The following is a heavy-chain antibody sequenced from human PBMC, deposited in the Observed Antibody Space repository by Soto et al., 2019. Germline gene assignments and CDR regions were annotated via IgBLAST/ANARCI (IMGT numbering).Heavy chain of an antibody. CDR2: TYYRSRWYS. V-gene: IGHV6-1*01. J-gene: IGHJ6*02. Sequence: WQTLSLTCVGSGDTVSSNSVAWNWVRQSPSRGLEWLGRTYYRSRWYSDYAVSVRSRIDINADTSENQVSLQLNSVTPEDTAVYYCARSEEDSDYYYYGMDVWGQGTTVTVSS. D-gene: IGHD2-15*01. CDR3: ARSEEDSDYYYYGMDV. CDR1: GDTVSSNSVA.